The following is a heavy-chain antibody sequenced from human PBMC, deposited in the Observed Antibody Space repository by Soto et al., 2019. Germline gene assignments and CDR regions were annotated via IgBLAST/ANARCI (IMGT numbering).Heavy chain of an antibody. J-gene: IGHJ4*02. Sequence: QLQLQESGPGLVKPSETLSLTCTVSGGSISSSSYYWGWIRQPPGKGLEWIGSIYYSGSTYYNPSLKSRVTISVDTSKNQFSLKLSSVTAADTAVYYCASRELEWLRSFDGYYFDYWGQGTLVTVSS. V-gene: IGHV4-39*01. CDR1: GGSISSSSYY. CDR2: IYYSGST. D-gene: IGHD5-12*01. CDR3: ASRELEWLRSFDGYYFDY.